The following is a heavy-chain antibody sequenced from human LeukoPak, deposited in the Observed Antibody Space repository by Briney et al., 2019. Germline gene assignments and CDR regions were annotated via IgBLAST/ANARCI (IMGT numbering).Heavy chain of an antibody. Sequence: GASVKVSFKASGGTFSSYAISWVRQAPGQGLEWMGGIIPIFGTANYAQKFQGRVTITTDESTSTAYMELSSLRSEDTAVYYCATRRGQLGAFDIWGQGTMVTVSS. V-gene: IGHV1-69*05. CDR3: ATRRGQLGAFDI. CDR2: IIPIFGTA. D-gene: IGHD6-6*01. CDR1: GGTFSSYA. J-gene: IGHJ3*02.